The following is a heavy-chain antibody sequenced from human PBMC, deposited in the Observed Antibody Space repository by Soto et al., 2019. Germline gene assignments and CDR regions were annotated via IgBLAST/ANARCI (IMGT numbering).Heavy chain of an antibody. J-gene: IGHJ6*02. CDR3: ARATVEMATATRLYYWDYYGMDV. Sequence: GGSLRLSCAASGFTFSSYAMHWVRQAPGKGLEWVAVISYDGSNKYYADSVKGRFTISRDNSKNTLYLQMNSLRAEDTAVYYCARATVEMATATRLYYWDYYGMDVWGQGTTVTVSS. CDR2: ISYDGSNK. D-gene: IGHD5-18*01. CDR1: GFTFSSYA. V-gene: IGHV3-30-3*01.